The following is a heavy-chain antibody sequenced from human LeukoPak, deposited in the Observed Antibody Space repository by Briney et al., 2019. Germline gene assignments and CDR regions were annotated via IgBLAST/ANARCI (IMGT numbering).Heavy chain of an antibody. D-gene: IGHD4-17*01. CDR2: IKSKTDGGTA. CDR3: AKDTGEYGRLWDY. CDR1: GFTFTNAW. J-gene: IGHJ4*02. Sequence: GGSLRLSCAASGFTFTNAWMTWVRQAPGKGLEWVGLIKSKTDGGTADYAAPVKGRFTISRDDSKPTLYLQMNSLRAEDTAVYYCAKDTGEYGRLWDYWGQGTLVTVSS. V-gene: IGHV3-15*01.